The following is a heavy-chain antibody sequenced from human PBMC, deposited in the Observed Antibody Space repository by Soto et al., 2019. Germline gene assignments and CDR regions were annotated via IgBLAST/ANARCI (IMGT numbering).Heavy chain of an antibody. Sequence: SVKVSCKASGGTFSSYAISWVRQAPGQGLEWMGGIIPIFGTANYAQKFQGRVTITADESTSTAYMELSSLRSEDTAVYYCARGPYDFWSGYHRKNYFDYWGQGTLVTVS. D-gene: IGHD3-3*01. J-gene: IGHJ4*02. CDR3: ARGPYDFWSGYHRKNYFDY. CDR2: IIPIFGTA. V-gene: IGHV1-69*13. CDR1: GGTFSSYA.